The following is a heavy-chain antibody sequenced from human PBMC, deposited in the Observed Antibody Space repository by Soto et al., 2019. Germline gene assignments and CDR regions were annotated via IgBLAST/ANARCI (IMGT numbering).Heavy chain of an antibody. Sequence: QLQLHESGPGLVKPSETLSLTCSVSGGSISSNNYYWGWMRQPPGKGLEWIGNIYYNGFTYYNPSLKSRVIISVDTSKNQCSLKLTSVTATDTAVYYCARHGDFWSGSGDFDYWGQGILVPVSS. CDR1: GGSISSNNYY. CDR2: IYYNGFT. J-gene: IGHJ4*02. CDR3: ARHGDFWSGSGDFDY. D-gene: IGHD3-3*01. V-gene: IGHV4-39*01.